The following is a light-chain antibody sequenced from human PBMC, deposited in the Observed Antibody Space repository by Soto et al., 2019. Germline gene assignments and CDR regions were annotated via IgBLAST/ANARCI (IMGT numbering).Light chain of an antibody. CDR2: AAS. J-gene: IGKJ1*01. CDR3: QQYNSYST. Sequence: IQMTQSPSSLSASVGDRVTITCRASQGIRNELSWFQQRPGNAPTLLISAASRLQSGVPSRFSGSGSGTEFTLTISSLQPDDFATYYCQQYNSYSTFGQGTKVDIK. V-gene: IGKV1-17*01. CDR1: QGIRNE.